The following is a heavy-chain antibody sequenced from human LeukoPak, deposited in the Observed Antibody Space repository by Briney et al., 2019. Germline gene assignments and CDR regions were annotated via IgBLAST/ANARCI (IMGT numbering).Heavy chain of an antibody. V-gene: IGHV1-2*02. D-gene: IGHD3-3*01. Sequence: GASVKVSCKASGYTFTGYYMHWVRQAPGQGLEWMGWINPNSGGTNYARKFQGRVTMTRDTSISTAYMELSRLRSDDTAVYYCARVELHYDFWSGPGKYYFDYWGQGTLVTVSS. CDR2: INPNSGGT. CDR3: ARVELHYDFWSGPGKYYFDY. J-gene: IGHJ4*02. CDR1: GYTFTGYY.